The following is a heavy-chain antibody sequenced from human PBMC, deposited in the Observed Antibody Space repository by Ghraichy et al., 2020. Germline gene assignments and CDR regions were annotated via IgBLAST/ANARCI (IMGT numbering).Heavy chain of an antibody. CDR2: INAGNGNT. Sequence: ASVKVSCKASGYTFTNYAVQWVRQAPGQRLEWMGWINAGNGNTKFSQKFQGRVTITRDTSASTAYMELSSLTSEDTAVYYCARGRWNGRDLAYYFDYWGQGTLVTVSS. J-gene: IGHJ4*02. CDR3: ARGRWNGRDLAYYFDY. V-gene: IGHV1-3*01. D-gene: IGHD1-26*01. CDR1: GYTFTNYA.